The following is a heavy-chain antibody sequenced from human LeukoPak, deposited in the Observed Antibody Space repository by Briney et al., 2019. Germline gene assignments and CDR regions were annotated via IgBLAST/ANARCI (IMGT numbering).Heavy chain of an antibody. V-gene: IGHV4-59*12. J-gene: IGHJ4*02. D-gene: IGHD3-16*01. CDR2: INYSGST. CDR3: ARVGGTGFPKH. Sequence: SETLSLTCTVSGGSISSYYWSWIRQPPGKGLEWIGYINYSGSTNYSPSLKSRTTISVDTSKNQFSLKLSSVTAADTAVYYCARVGGTGFPKHWGQGTLVTVSS. CDR1: GGSISSYY.